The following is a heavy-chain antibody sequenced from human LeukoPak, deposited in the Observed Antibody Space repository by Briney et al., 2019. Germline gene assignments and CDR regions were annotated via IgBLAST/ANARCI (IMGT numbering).Heavy chain of an antibody. CDR1: GFSFSSYG. V-gene: IGHV3-33*06. CDR2: IWYDGSIK. CDR3: AKDTKKSYYDFWSGSLLFDY. Sequence: PGRSLRLSCAASGFSFSSYGMHWVRQAPGKGLEWVAVIWYDGSIKYYGDSVKGRFTISRDNAKNSLYLQMNSLRAEDTAVYYCAKDTKKSYYDFWSGSLLFDYWGQGTLVTVSS. J-gene: IGHJ4*02. D-gene: IGHD3-3*01.